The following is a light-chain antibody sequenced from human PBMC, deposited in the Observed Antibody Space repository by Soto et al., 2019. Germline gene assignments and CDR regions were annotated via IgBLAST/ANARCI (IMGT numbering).Light chain of an antibody. Sequence: DTQMTQSPSTLSASVGDRVTITCRASQSISTSMAWYQQRPGTAPKLLIYKTSTLESGVPSRFSGSGSGTEFTLTNSSLQPDDFATYYCQQYNTYSPTFGQGTKVEVK. CDR3: QQYNTYSPT. J-gene: IGKJ1*01. CDR1: QSISTS. V-gene: IGKV1-5*03. CDR2: KTS.